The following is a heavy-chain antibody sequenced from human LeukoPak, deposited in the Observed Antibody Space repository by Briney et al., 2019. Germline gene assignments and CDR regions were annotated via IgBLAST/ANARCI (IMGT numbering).Heavy chain of an antibody. CDR1: GGSFSGYY. D-gene: IGHD3-22*01. CDR3: ARRFRTYDSSGRLEYYFDY. Sequence: PSETLSLTCAVYGGSFSGYYWSWIRQPPGKGLEWIGEINHSGSTNYNLSLKSRVTISVDTSKNQFSLKLSSVTAADTAVYYCARRFRTYDSSGRLEYYFDYWGQGTLVTVSS. V-gene: IGHV4-34*01. J-gene: IGHJ4*02. CDR2: INHSGST.